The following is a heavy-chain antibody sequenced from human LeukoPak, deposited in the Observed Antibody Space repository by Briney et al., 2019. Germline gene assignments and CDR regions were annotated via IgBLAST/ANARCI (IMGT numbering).Heavy chain of an antibody. J-gene: IGHJ3*01. CDR2: IKQDGSEK. CDR3: ARTPSMWPDAFDV. D-gene: IGHD2/OR15-2a*01. Sequence: GGSLRHSCAASGFTFSSYWMSRVRQAPGKGLEWVANIKQDGSEKYYVASVKGRFTISRDNAKNSLYLQMNSLRAEDTAVYYCARTPSMWPDAFDVWGQGTMVTVSS. V-gene: IGHV3-7*03. CDR1: GFTFSSYW.